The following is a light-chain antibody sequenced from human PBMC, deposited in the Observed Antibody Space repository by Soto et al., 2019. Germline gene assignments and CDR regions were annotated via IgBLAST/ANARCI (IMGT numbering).Light chain of an antibody. Sequence: EIVMTQSPATLSVSPGERATLSCRASQSVSGNLAWYQQKPGQAPRLLIYGASTRATGIPARFSGSGSGPEFTLTISSLQSEDFAVYYCQQNNNWPPGTFGQGTKVEIK. CDR2: GAS. CDR3: QQNNNWPPGT. J-gene: IGKJ1*01. CDR1: QSVSGN. V-gene: IGKV3-15*01.